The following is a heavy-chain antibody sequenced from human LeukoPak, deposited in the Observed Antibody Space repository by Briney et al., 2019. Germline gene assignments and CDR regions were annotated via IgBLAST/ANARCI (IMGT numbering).Heavy chain of an antibody. Sequence: PSETLSLTCTVSGGYINRDYWTWIRQPPGKGLEWIGYIHYNGITNYNPSLKSRVSISQDTSKNQFSLKVTSLTAADTGVYYCARDKGTNWFDPWGQGTLVTVSS. CDR3: ARDKGTNWFDP. CDR2: IHYNGIT. J-gene: IGHJ5*02. D-gene: IGHD1-7*01. CDR1: GGYINRDY. V-gene: IGHV4-59*01.